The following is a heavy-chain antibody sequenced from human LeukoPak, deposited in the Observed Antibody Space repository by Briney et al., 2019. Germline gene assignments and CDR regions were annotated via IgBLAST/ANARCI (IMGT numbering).Heavy chain of an antibody. CDR2: ISSSSSYI. CDR1: GFTFSSYS. J-gene: IGHJ4*02. CDR3: AREGDGYNSPFDY. D-gene: IGHD5-24*01. V-gene: IGHV3-21*01. Sequence: GGSLRLSCADSGFTFSSYSMNWVRQAPGKGMEWVSSISSSSSYIYYADSVKGRFTISGDNAKNSLYLQMNSLRAEDTAVYYCAREGDGYNSPFDYWGQGTLVTVSS.